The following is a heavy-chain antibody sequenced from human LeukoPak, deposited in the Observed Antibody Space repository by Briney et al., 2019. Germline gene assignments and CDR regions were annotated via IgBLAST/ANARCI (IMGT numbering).Heavy chain of an antibody. J-gene: IGHJ4*02. CDR3: AKDSDFWSGYYKGYFDY. V-gene: IGHV3-23*01. D-gene: IGHD3-3*01. Sequence: GGSLRLSCAASGFTFSSYAMSWARQAPGKGLEWVSAISGSGGSTYYADSVKGRFTISRDNSKNTLYLQMNSLRAEDTAVYYCAKDSDFWSGYYKGYFDYWGQGTLVTVSS. CDR2: ISGSGGST. CDR1: GFTFSSYA.